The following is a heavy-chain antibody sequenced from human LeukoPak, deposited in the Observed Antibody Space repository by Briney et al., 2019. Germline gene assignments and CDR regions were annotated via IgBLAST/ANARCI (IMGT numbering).Heavy chain of an antibody. CDR1: GGSISSGSYY. CDR3: AREESYSSSWYVPYFDY. V-gene: IGHV4-61*02. J-gene: IGHJ4*02. Sequence: SQTLSLTCTVSGGSISSGSYYWRWIRQPAGKGLEWIGRIYTSGSPNYNPSLKSRVTISVDTSKNQFSLKLSSVTAADTAVYYCAREESYSSSWYVPYFDYWGQGTLVTVPS. D-gene: IGHD6-13*01. CDR2: IYTSGSP.